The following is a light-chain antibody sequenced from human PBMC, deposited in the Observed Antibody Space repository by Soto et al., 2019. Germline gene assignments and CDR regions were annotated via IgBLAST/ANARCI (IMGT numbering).Light chain of an antibody. CDR1: QSIRLNF. V-gene: IGKV3-20*01. J-gene: IGKJ1*01. CDR2: GAS. Sequence: EILLTQSPGTLSLSPGERATLSCRASQSIRLNFLAWYQLRPGQAPRLLIYGASSRYTGIPAMFSGSVSEIDFSLTITRMEPEDCAEYYCQQYGRSPATFGQGTKVEIK. CDR3: QQYGRSPAT.